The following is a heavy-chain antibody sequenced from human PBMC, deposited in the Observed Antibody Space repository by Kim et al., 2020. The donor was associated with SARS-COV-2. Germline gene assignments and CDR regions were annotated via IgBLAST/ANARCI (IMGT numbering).Heavy chain of an antibody. Sequence: GGSLRLSCAASGFTFSSYAMHWVRQAPGKGLEWVAVISYDGSNKYYVDSVKGRFTISRDNSKNTLYLQMNSLRAEDTAGYYCARVPGYSSSWNWFDPWGQGTLVTVSS. CDR1: GFTFSSYA. V-gene: IGHV3-30*04. D-gene: IGHD6-13*01. J-gene: IGHJ5*02. CDR2: ISYDGSNK. CDR3: ARVPGYSSSWNWFDP.